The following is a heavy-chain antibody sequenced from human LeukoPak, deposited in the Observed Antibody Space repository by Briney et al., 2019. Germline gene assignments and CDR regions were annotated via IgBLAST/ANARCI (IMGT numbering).Heavy chain of an antibody. CDR3: AKDGRDIVVVPTVRDAFDI. CDR1: GFTFSSYA. V-gene: IGHV3-23*01. D-gene: IGHD2-2*01. J-gene: IGHJ3*02. Sequence: GGSLRLSCAASGFTFSSYAMSWVRQAPGKGLEWVSAISGSGGSTYYADSVKGRFTISRDNSKNTLYLQMNSLRAEDTAVYYCAKDGRDIVVVPTVRDAFDIWGQGTMVTVSS. CDR2: ISGSGGST.